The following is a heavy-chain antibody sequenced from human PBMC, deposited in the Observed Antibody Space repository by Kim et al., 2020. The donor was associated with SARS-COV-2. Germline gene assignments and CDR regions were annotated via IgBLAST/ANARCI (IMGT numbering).Heavy chain of an antibody. CDR3: ASNHGYSGHYGMDV. V-gene: IGHV4-61*02. CDR1: GGSISSGSYY. Sequence: SETLSLTCTVSGGSISSGSYYWSWIRQPAGKGLEWIGRIYTSGSTHYNPSLKSRVTISVDTSKNQFSLKLSSVTAADTAVYYCASNHGYSGHYGMDVWGQGTTVTVSS. D-gene: IGHD5-12*01. CDR2: IYTSGST. J-gene: IGHJ6*02.